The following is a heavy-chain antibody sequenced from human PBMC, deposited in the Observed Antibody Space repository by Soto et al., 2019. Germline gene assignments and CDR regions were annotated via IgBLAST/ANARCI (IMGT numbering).Heavy chain of an antibody. V-gene: IGHV1-46*03. Sequence: GASVKVSCKASGYTFTSYYMHWVRQAPGQGLEWMGIINPTDGCTDYEQKFQGRVTMTRDTSTSTVYMELSTLRSEDTAVYYCARCDSSGCYWGQGTLVTVSS. CDR1: GYTFTSYY. J-gene: IGHJ4*02. D-gene: IGHD6-19*01. CDR3: ARCDSSGCY. CDR2: INPTDGCT.